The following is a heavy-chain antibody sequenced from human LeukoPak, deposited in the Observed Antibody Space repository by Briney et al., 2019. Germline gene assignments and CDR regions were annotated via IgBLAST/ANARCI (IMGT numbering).Heavy chain of an antibody. CDR3: ARDDSSGPYDY. CDR2: IYSDGNT. V-gene: IGHV3-53*01. Sequence: GGSLRLSCAASGFTFSSYAMHWVRQAPGKGLEWVSVIYSDGNTHYAESVKGRFTISRDDSKNTVYLQMNSLRVEDTAMYYCARDDSSGPYDYWGQGTLVTVSS. D-gene: IGHD3-10*01. CDR1: GFTFSSYA. J-gene: IGHJ4*02.